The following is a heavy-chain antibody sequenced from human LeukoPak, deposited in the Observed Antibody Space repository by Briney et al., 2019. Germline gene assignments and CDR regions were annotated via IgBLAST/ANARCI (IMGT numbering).Heavy chain of an antibody. D-gene: IGHD3-10*01. CDR3: ARGGRSGSGTVIRHFANGLFDY. J-gene: IGHJ4*02. CDR1: GGSFSGYY. V-gene: IGHV4-34*01. Sequence: SETLSLTCAVYGGSFSGYYWSWIRQPPGKGLEWIGEINHSGSTNYNPSLKSRVTISVDTSKYQFSLKLSSVTAADTAVYYCARGGRSGSGTVIRHFANGLFDYWGQGTLVTVSS. CDR2: INHSGST.